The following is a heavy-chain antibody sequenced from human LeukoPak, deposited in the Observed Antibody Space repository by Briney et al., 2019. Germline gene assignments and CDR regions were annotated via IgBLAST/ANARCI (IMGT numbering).Heavy chain of an antibody. CDR3: ASSRMYYYYGMDV. CDR2: IYYSGST. D-gene: IGHD2-2*01. V-gene: IGHV4-39*01. J-gene: IGHJ6*02. CDR1: GGSISSSSYY. Sequence: PSETLFLTCTVSGGSISSSSYYWGWIRQPPGKGLEWIGSIYYSGSTYYNPSLKSRVTISVDTSKNQFSLKLSSVTAADTAVYYCASSRMYYYYGMDVWGQGTTVTVSS.